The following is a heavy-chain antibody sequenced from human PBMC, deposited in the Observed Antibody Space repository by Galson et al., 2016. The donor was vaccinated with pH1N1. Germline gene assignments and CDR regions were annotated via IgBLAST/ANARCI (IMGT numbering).Heavy chain of an antibody. Sequence: QSGAEVKKPGESLKISRKGSGSIFIGHWIAWVRQKPGNGLEWMGIIYPGDSDPRYSPSFAGQVTISADKSSNTAYLRWSSLKASDTAMYYCARLAHCSGDCYSMGPWGYFDFWGQETLVAVSS. J-gene: IGHJ4*03. CDR1: GSIFIGHW. CDR2: IYPGDSDP. D-gene: IGHD2-21*02. V-gene: IGHV5-51*01. CDR3: ARLAHCSGDCYSMGPWGYFDF.